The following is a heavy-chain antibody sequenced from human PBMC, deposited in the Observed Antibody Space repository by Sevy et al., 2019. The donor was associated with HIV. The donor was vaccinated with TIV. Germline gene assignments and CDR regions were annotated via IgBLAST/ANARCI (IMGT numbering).Heavy chain of an antibody. CDR2: IYYSGST. V-gene: IGHV4-31*03. CDR3: ARDTSPYYYGSGSENNYFDY. Sequence: SETLSLTCTVSGGSISSGGYDWSWIRQHRGKGLEWIGYIYYSGSTYYNPSLKSRVTISVDTSKNQFSLKLSSVTAADTAVYYCARDTSPYYYGSGSENNYFDYWGQGTLVTVSS. D-gene: IGHD3-10*01. CDR1: GGSISSGGYD. J-gene: IGHJ4*02.